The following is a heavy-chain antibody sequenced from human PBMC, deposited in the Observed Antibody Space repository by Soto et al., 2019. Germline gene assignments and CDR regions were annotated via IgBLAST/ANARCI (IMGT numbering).Heavy chain of an antibody. CDR1: GFTFSSYA. CDR2: ISYDGSNK. D-gene: IGHD2-15*01. Sequence: QVQLVESGGGVVQPGRSLRLSCAASGFTFSSYAMHWVRQAPGKGLEWVAVISYDGSNKYYADSVKGRFTISRDNSKNTLYLQMNSLSAEDKAVYYCARDGSVVAATDWYFDLWGRGTLVTVSS. J-gene: IGHJ2*01. V-gene: IGHV3-30-3*01. CDR3: ARDGSVVAATDWYFDL.